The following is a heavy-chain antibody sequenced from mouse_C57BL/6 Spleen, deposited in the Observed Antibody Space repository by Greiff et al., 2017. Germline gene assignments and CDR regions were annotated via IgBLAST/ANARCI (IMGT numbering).Heavy chain of an antibody. D-gene: IGHD1-1*01. CDR1: GFNIKDYY. V-gene: IGHV14-1*01. CDR3: TSLRGSSSRAMDY. Sequence: VQLQQSGAELVRPGASVKLSCTASGFNIKDYYMHWVKQRPEQGLEWIGRIDPEDGDTEYAPKFQGKATMTADTSSNTAYLQLSSLTSEDTAVYYCTSLRGSSSRAMDYWGQGTSVTVSS. J-gene: IGHJ4*01. CDR2: IDPEDGDT.